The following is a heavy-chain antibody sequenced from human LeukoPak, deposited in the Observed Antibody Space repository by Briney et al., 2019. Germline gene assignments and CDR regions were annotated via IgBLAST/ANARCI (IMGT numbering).Heavy chain of an antibody. CDR2: IYYGGST. CDR3: ARVNLLRWFDP. Sequence: SETLSLTCTVSGASISSYFWSWIRQPPGKGLEWIGYIYYGGSTNYNPSLKSRVTVSADSSKNQFSLKLSSVTAADTAVYYCARVNLLRWFDPWGQGTLVTVSS. V-gene: IGHV4-59*01. CDR1: GASISSYF. J-gene: IGHJ5*02. D-gene: IGHD3-16*01.